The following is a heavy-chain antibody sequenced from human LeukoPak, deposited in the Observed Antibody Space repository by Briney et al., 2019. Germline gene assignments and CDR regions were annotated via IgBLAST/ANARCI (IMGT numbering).Heavy chain of an antibody. CDR3: ARTTGWPYYNWFDP. D-gene: IGHD6-19*01. V-gene: IGHV3-48*03. CDR2: ISSSGSTI. Sequence: GGSLRLSCAASGFTFSSYEMNWVRQAPGKGLEWVSYISSSGSTIYYADSVKGRFTISRDNAKNSLYLQMNSLRAEDTAVYYCARTTGWPYYNWFDPWGQGTLVTVSS. CDR1: GFTFSSYE. J-gene: IGHJ5*02.